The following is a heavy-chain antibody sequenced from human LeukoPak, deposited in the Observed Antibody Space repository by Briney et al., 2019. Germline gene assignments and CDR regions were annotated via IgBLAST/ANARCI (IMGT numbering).Heavy chain of an antibody. D-gene: IGHD3-10*01. CDR3: ATTPTYYYGSGSHDY. Sequence: SETLSLACTVSGGSISSSSYYWGWICQPPGKGLEWIGSIYYSGSTYYNPSLKSRVTISVDTSKNQFSLKLSSVTAADTAVYYCATTPTYYYGSGSHDYWGQGTLVTVSS. J-gene: IGHJ4*02. V-gene: IGHV4-39*01. CDR2: IYYSGST. CDR1: GGSISSSSYY.